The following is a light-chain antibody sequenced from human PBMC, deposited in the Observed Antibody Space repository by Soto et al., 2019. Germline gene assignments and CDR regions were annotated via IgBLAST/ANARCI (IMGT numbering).Light chain of an antibody. CDR3: QQYGDSPLYT. CDR2: AAS. J-gene: IGKJ2*01. Sequence: EIVLTQSPGTLSLSPGERATLSCRASQSVSSSSLAWYQQKPGQAPRLLIFAASSRATGIPDRFSGSGSGTDFTLTISRLEPEDFAVYYCQQYGDSPLYTFGQGTKLELK. CDR1: QSVSSSS. V-gene: IGKV3-20*01.